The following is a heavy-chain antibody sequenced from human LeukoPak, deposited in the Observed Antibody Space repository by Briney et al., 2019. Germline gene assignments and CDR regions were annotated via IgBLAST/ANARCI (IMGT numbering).Heavy chain of an antibody. V-gene: IGHV3-23*01. CDR1: GFTFSSHA. CDR3: AKPLGDSWNYGPFDS. Sequence: GGSLRLSCAASGFTFSSHAMSWVRQAPGKGPEWVSRISGSGGSTYYADSVKGRFTISRDNSKNTMYLQMNSLRAEDTAVYFCAKPLGDSWNYGPFDSWGQGTLVTVSS. J-gene: IGHJ4*02. CDR2: ISGSGGST. D-gene: IGHD1-7*01.